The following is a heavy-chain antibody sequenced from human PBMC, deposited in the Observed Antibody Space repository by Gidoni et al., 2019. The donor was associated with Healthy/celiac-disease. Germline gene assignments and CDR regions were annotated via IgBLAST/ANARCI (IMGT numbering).Heavy chain of an antibody. D-gene: IGHD2-15*01. CDR3: ARGYCSGGSCEYFDY. J-gene: IGHJ4*02. Sequence: LSLTCAVSGGPIRKGGYSWSWIRQPPGEGLEWIGYIYHSGSTYYNPSLKSRVTISVDRSKNQFSLKLSSVTAADTAVYYCARGYCSGGSCEYFDYWGQGTLVTVSS. CDR1: GGPIRKGGYS. CDR2: IYHSGST. V-gene: IGHV4-30-2*01.